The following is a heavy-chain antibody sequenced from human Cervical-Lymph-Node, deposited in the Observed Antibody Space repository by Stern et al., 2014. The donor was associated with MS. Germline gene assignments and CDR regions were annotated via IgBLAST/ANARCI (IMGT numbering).Heavy chain of an antibody. J-gene: IGHJ4*02. V-gene: IGHV3-33*01. CDR3: ARGNWNYEGMGY. Sequence: QVQLVQSGGGVVQPGRSLRLSCAASGFTFSNYGMHWVLQAPGKGLEWLAVIWYDGNKKYYADSVKGRFTISRDNSKNTLFLQMSSLTAEDTALYYCARGNWNYEGMGYWGQGTLVTVSS. CDR2: IWYDGNKK. CDR1: GFTFSNYG. D-gene: IGHD1-7*01.